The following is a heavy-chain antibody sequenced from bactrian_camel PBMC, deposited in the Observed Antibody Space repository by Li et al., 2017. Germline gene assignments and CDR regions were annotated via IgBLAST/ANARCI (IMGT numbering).Heavy chain of an antibody. D-gene: IGHD6*01. Sequence: HVQLVESGGGSVQAGGSLRLSCTHFGYSSSRHCMGWFRQAPGKAREGIAGIRRDGDEYYADSVKGRFTISRDNAKRTLYLQLNSLKTEDTAMYYCANSGVGLEVYGGRWYGRFGYWGQGTQVTVS. CDR2: IRRDGDE. V-gene: IGHV3S1*01. J-gene: IGHJ6*01. CDR1: GYSSSRHC. CDR3: ANSGVGLEVYGGRWYGRFGY.